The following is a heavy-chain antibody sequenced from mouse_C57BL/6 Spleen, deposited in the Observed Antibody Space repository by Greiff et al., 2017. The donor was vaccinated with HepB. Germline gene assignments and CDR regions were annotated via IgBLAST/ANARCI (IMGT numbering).Heavy chain of an antibody. V-gene: IGHV5-4*01. D-gene: IGHD2-10*01. Sequence: EVQLVESGGGLVKPGGSLKLSCAASGFTFSSYAMSWVRQTPEKRLEWVATISDGGSYTYYPDNVKGRFTISRDNAKNNLYLQMSHLKSEDTAMYYCARDPAYPYYYAMDYWGQGTSVTVSS. CDR1: GFTFSSYA. CDR2: ISDGGSYT. J-gene: IGHJ4*01. CDR3: ARDPAYPYYYAMDY.